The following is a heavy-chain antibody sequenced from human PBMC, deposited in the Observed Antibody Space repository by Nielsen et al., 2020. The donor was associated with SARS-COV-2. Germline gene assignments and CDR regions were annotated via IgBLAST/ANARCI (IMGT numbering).Heavy chain of an antibody. Sequence: GGSLRLSCAASGFTFSDYYMTWIRQAPGKGLEWDSYISISSSTIRYADSVKGRFSISRDNTRNALFLQMNSLRAEDTAVYYCARKRAVGPTGYEDLWGQGTLVSVSS. J-gene: IGHJ5*02. CDR1: GFTFSDYY. V-gene: IGHV3-11*01. CDR2: ISISSSTI. D-gene: IGHD3-3*01. CDR3: ARKRAVGPTGYEDL.